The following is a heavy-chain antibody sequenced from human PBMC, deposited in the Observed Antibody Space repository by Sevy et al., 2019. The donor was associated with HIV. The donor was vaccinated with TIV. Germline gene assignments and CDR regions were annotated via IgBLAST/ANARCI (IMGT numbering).Heavy chain of an antibody. CDR1: GYTFTSYG. Sequence: ASVKVSCKASGYTFTSYGISWVRQAPGQGLEWMGWISAYNGNTNYAQKLQGRVTMTTDTSTSTAYMELRSLRSDDTAVYYCARGNMSSSHARYYYYMDVWGKGTTVTVSS. J-gene: IGHJ6*03. CDR2: ISAYNGNT. D-gene: IGHD6-13*01. V-gene: IGHV1-18*04. CDR3: ARGNMSSSHARYYYYMDV.